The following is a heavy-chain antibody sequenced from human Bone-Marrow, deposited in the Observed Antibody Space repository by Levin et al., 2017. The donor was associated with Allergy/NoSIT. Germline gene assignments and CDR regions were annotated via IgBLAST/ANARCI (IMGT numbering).Heavy chain of an antibody. CDR3: ANSWSYCGKNCYTYDFDR. V-gene: IGHV3-23*01. J-gene: IGHJ4*02. D-gene: IGHD2-21*01. Sequence: GESLKISCAASTFSFRDYAMSWVRQAPGKGLEWVSAISWNGDKSYYAESVRGRFTISRDNSKHTLYLQMHSLRVDDTAVYYCANSWSYCGKNCYTYDFDRWGQGDLVTVSS. CDR2: ISWNGDKS. CDR1: TFSFRDYA.